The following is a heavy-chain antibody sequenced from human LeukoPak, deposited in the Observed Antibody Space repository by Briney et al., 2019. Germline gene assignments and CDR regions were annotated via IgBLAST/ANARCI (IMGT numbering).Heavy chain of an antibody. V-gene: IGHV4-38-2*01. D-gene: IGHD3-22*01. CDR3: ARSGVTMIVERPADAFDI. J-gene: IGHJ3*02. CDR2: IYHSGST. CDR1: GYSISSGYY. Sequence: PSETLSLTCAVSGYSISSGYYWGWIRQPPGKGLEWIGSIYHSGSTYYNPSLKSRVTISVDTSKNQFSLKLSSVTAADTAVYYCARSGVTMIVERPADAFDIWGQGTMVTVSS.